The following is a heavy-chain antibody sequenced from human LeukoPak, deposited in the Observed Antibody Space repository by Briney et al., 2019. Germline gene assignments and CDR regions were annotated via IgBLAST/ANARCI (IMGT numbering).Heavy chain of an antibody. Sequence: SVKVSCKASGGTFSCYAISWVRQAPGQGLEWMGGIIPIFGTANYAQKFQGRVTITTDESTSTAYMELSSLRSEDTAVYYCARDNYAGANWFDPWGQGTLVTVSS. CDR2: IIPIFGTA. J-gene: IGHJ5*02. D-gene: IGHD1-7*01. CDR1: GGTFSCYA. V-gene: IGHV1-69*05. CDR3: ARDNYAGANWFDP.